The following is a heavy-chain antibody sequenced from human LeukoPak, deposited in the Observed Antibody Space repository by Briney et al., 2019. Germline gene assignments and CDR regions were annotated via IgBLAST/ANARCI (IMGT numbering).Heavy chain of an antibody. V-gene: IGHV3-72*01. Sequence: GGSLRLSCAASGFTFSDHYMDWVRQPPGKGLEWVGRTRNRANSYTAEYAASVKGGFTISRDDSKNSLYLQMNSLKTEDTAVYYCARVKVEWELLQIAFDIWGQGTMVTVPS. CDR3: ARVKVEWELLQIAFDI. CDR1: GFTFSDHY. CDR2: TRNRANSYTA. J-gene: IGHJ3*02. D-gene: IGHD1-26*01.